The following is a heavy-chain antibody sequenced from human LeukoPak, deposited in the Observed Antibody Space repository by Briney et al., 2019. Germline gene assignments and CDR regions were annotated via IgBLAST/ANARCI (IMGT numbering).Heavy chain of an antibody. CDR3: AKDVSDHYDYVWGEP. D-gene: IGHD3-16*01. Sequence: PGGSLRLSCAASGFTFTTYGMHWVRQASGKGLEWVGRIRSTANGYATAYAASVKGRFTISRDDSKNTAYLQMDSLRAEDTAVYYCAKDVSDHYDYVWGEPWGQGTMVTVSS. CDR2: IRSTANGYAT. J-gene: IGHJ3*01. CDR1: GFTFTTYG. V-gene: IGHV3-73*01.